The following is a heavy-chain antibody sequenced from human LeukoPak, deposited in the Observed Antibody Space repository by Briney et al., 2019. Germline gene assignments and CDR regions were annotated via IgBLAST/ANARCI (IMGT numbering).Heavy chain of an antibody. CDR2: ISSSGSYI. J-gene: IGHJ4*02. Sequence: GGSLRLSCSASGFSFRTYAIHWVRQAPGKGLEWVSSISSSGSYIYYADSVKGRFTISRDNAKNSLYLQMNSLRAEDTAVYYCARPDCTGGNCYSYATYFFVYWGQGTLVTVSS. D-gene: IGHD2-15*01. CDR1: GFSFRTYA. CDR3: ARPDCTGGNCYSYATYFFVY. V-gene: IGHV3-21*06.